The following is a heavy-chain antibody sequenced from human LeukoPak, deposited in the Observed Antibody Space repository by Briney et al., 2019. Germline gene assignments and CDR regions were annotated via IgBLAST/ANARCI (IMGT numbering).Heavy chain of an antibody. CDR1: GYTFTSYD. Sequence: ASVKVSCKASGYTFTSYDINWVRQATGQGLEWMGWMNPNSGNTGYAQKFQGRVTMTRNTSISTAYMALSSLRSEDTAVYYCARSDDILTGSYYYYMDVWGKGTTVTVSS. CDR2: MNPNSGNT. D-gene: IGHD3-9*01. CDR3: ARSDDILTGSYYYYMDV. J-gene: IGHJ6*03. V-gene: IGHV1-8*01.